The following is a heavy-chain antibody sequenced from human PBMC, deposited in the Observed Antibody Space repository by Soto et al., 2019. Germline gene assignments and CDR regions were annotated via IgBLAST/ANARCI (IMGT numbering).Heavy chain of an antibody. J-gene: IGHJ6*02. V-gene: IGHV1-69*12. CDR2: IIPIFGTG. CDR3: AREAGHSNSSAVYYSYGMDV. D-gene: IGHD6-6*01. Sequence: QVQLVQSGAEVKKPGSSVKVSCKASGGTFSTYAIGWVRQAPGQGLEWMGGIIPIFGTGNYAQKFQGRVTITADESTTTVYMELSSLRSEDTAMYYCAREAGHSNSSAVYYSYGMDVWGQGTTVTVSS. CDR1: GGTFSTYA.